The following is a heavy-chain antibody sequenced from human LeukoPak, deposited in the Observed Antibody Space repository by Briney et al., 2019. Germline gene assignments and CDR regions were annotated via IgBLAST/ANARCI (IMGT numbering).Heavy chain of an antibody. J-gene: IGHJ4*02. Sequence: ASVKVSCKASGYTFTSYGISWVRQAPGQGLEWMGWISAYNGNTNYAQKLQGRVTMTTDTSTSTAYMELRSLRSDDTAVCYCARRTYYDILTGYPDYWGQGTLVTVSS. D-gene: IGHD3-9*01. CDR3: ARRTYYDILTGYPDY. CDR1: GYTFTSYG. V-gene: IGHV1-18*04. CDR2: ISAYNGNT.